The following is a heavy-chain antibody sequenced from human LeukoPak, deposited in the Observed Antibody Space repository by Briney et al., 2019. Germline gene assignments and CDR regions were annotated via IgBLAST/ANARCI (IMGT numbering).Heavy chain of an antibody. V-gene: IGHV3-30*02. D-gene: IGHD3-9*01. Sequence: QPGGSLRLSCAASGFTFSSYGMHWVRRAPGKGLEWVAFIRYDGSNKYYADSVKGRFTISRDNSKNTLYLQMNSLRAEDTAVYYCANPETKDVLRYFDWPSGTFDYWGQGTLVTVSS. J-gene: IGHJ4*02. CDR1: GFTFSSYG. CDR2: IRYDGSNK. CDR3: ANPETKDVLRYFDWPSGTFDY.